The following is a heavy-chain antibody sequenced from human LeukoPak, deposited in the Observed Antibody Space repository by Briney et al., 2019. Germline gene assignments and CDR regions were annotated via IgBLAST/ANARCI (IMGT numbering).Heavy chain of an antibody. CDR1: SGSFTDYY. CDR2: INHSGST. D-gene: IGHD3-10*01. Sequence: SETLSLTCAVYSGSFTDYYWIWIRQPPGKGLEWIGEINHSGSTNYNPSLGGRVNILVDTSKNQFSLRLSSVTAADTAVYYCARGRKVVGEFWRPYYHLYMDVWGKGTTVTVSS. CDR3: ARGRKVVGEFWRPYYHLYMDV. J-gene: IGHJ6*03. V-gene: IGHV4-34*01.